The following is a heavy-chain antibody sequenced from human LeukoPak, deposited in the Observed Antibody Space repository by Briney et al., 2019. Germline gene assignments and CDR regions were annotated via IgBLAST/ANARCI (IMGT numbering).Heavy chain of an antibody. V-gene: IGHV1-18*01. D-gene: IGHD2/OR15-2a*01. CDR1: GYTFTSYG. CDR3: AREVVNPMALGGMDV. Sequence: GASVKVSCKASGYTFTSYGISWVRQAPGQGLEWTGWISAYNGNTNYAQKLQGRVTMTTDTSTSTAYMEPRSLRSDDTAVYYCAREVVNPMALGGMDVWGQGTTVTVSS. J-gene: IGHJ6*02. CDR2: ISAYNGNT.